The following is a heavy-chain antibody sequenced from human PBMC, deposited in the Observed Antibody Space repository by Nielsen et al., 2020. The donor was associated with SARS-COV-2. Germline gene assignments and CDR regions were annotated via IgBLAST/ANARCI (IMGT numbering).Heavy chain of an antibody. J-gene: IGHJ4*02. V-gene: IGHV1-69*04. CDR1: GYKFSNYY. CDR3: ARASGSDFRRGYYFDN. CDR2: IIPILVKP. D-gene: IGHD3-3*01. Sequence: SVKVSCKASGYKFSNYYMYWVRQAPGQGLEWMGRIIPILVKPNYPQHFQGRVTITADKSTNTVHMELSSLTSEDTAVYYCARASGSDFRRGYYFDNWGQGTLVTVSS.